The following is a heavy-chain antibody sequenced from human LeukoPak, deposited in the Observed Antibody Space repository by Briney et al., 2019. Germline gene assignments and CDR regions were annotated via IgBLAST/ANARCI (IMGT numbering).Heavy chain of an antibody. CDR3: ASQPGITIFGVALDY. CDR1: GGSISSGGYY. CDR2: IYHSGST. J-gene: IGHJ4*02. Sequence: SETLSLTCTVSGGSISSGGYYWSWIRQPPGKGLEWIGYIYHSGSTYYNPSLKSRVTISVDRSKNQFSLKLSSVTAADTAVYYCASQPGITIFGVALDYWGQGTLVIVSS. V-gene: IGHV4-30-2*01. D-gene: IGHD3-3*01.